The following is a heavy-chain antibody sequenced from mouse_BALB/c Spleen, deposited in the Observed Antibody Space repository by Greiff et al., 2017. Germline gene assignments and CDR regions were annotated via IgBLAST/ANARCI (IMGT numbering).Heavy chain of an antibody. D-gene: IGHD1-1*01. Sequence: EVQGVESGGGLVQPGGSRKLSCAASGFTFSSFGMHWVRQAPEQGLEWVAYISSGSSTIYYADTVKGRFTISRDNPTNTLFLQMTSLRSEDTAMYYCARGYYGYWYFDVGGAGTTVTVSS. CDR1: GFTFSSFG. V-gene: IGHV5-17*02. CDR3: ARGYYGYWYFDV. CDR2: ISSGSSTI. J-gene: IGHJ1*01.